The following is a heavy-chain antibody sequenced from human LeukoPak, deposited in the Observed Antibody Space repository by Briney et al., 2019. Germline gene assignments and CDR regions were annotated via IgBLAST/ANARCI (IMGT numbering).Heavy chain of an antibody. CDR1: GGSFSDYY. D-gene: IGHD6-6*01. CDR2: INHSGST. Sequence: SETLSLTCAVYGGSFSDYYWSWIRQPPGKGLEWIAEINHSGSTNYNPSLKSRATISVDTSKNQFSLKLSSVTAADTAVYYCARGTSITARRCFDPWGQGALVTVSS. J-gene: IGHJ5*02. CDR3: ARGTSITARRCFDP. V-gene: IGHV4-34*01.